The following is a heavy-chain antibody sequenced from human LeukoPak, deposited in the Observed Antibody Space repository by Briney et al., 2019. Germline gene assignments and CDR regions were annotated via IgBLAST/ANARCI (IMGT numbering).Heavy chain of an antibody. V-gene: IGHV3-7*01. CDR3: AREIFWSGYYSNLHFDY. J-gene: IGHJ4*02. CDR2: IKQDGSEK. Sequence: GGSLRLSCAASGFTFRNYWMNWVRHTPGKGLEWVANIKQDGSEKYYVDSVKGRFTISRDNAKNSLYLQMNSLRAEDTAVYYCAREIFWSGYYSNLHFDYWGQGTLVTVSS. D-gene: IGHD3-3*01. CDR1: GFTFRNYW.